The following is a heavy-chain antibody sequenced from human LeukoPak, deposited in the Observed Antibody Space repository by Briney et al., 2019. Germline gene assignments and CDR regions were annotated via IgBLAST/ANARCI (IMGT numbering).Heavy chain of an antibody. J-gene: IGHJ4*02. D-gene: IGHD2-2*01. Sequence: SGRSLRLSCTASGFTFGDYAMSWVRQPPGKGLESLGLIRSKAYGGTTEYAAAVKGRFTISRDDSKSIAYLQMNSLKTEETAVYYCTRVGRGVVVPAAAYFDYWGQGTLVTVSS. CDR1: GFTFGDYA. CDR2: IRSKAYGGTT. V-gene: IGHV3-49*04. CDR3: TRVGRGVVVPAAAYFDY.